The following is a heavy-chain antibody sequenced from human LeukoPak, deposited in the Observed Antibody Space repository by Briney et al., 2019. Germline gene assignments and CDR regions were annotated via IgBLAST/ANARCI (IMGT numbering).Heavy chain of an antibody. Sequence: SETLSLTCTVSGGSISSGDYYWSWIRQPPGKGLEWIGYIYYSGSTYYNPSLKSRVTISVDRSKNQFSLKLSSVTAADTAVYYCARAGGSYYLAYFDYWGQGTLVTVSS. CDR1: GGSISSGDYY. V-gene: IGHV4-30-4*01. J-gene: IGHJ4*02. D-gene: IGHD1-26*01. CDR2: IYYSGST. CDR3: ARAGGSYYLAYFDY.